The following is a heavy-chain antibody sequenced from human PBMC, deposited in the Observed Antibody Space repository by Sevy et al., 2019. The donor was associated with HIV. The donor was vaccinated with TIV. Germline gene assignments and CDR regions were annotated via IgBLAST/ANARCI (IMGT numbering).Heavy chain of an antibody. Sequence: SETLSITCTVSGDSIISSHWWSWFRQTPGKGLEWIGDMYHRGTTNYSPSLKNRVIISVDTSKNQFSLKLTSVTAADTAVYYCAAAAGTDILGYYFGSWGQGTPVTVSS. J-gene: IGHJ4*02. CDR1: GDSIISSHW. V-gene: IGHV4-4*02. CDR3: AAAAGTDILGYYFGS. CDR2: MYHRGTT. D-gene: IGHD2-21*01.